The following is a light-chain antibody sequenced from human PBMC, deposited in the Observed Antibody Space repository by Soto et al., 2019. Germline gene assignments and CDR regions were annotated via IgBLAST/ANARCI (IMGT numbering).Light chain of an antibody. V-gene: IGLV4-69*01. J-gene: IGLJ2*01. CDR2: LNSDGSH. Sequence: QPVLTQSTSASASLGASVKLTCTLSSGPSSYTIAWHQQQPEKDPRYLMKLNSDGSHSKGDGIPDRFSGSSSGADRYLTISSRQSEDEADYYCQTWGTDIVVFGGGTKLTVL. CDR3: QTWGTDIVV. CDR1: SGPSSYT.